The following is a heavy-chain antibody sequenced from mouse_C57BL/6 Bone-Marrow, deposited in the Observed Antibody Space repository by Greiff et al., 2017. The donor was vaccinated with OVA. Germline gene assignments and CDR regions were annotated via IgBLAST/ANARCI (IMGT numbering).Heavy chain of an antibody. CDR2: IDPSDSYT. J-gene: IGHJ2*01. V-gene: IGHV1-50*01. CDR1: GYTFTSYW. Sequence: QVQLQQSGAELVKPGASVKLSCKASGYTFTSYWMQWVKQRPGQGLEWIGEIDPSDSYTNYNQKFKGKATLTVDTSSRTAYMQLSSLTSEDSAVYYCARELLRYWGQGTTLTVSS. CDR3: ARELLRY. D-gene: IGHD1-1*01.